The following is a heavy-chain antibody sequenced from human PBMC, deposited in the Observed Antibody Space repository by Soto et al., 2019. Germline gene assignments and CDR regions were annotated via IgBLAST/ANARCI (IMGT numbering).Heavy chain of an antibody. CDR2: IYHTGST. V-gene: IGHV4-4*02. Sequence: QVQLQESGPGLVKPSGTLSLTCAVSGGSISSSDWWIWVRQPPGKGLEWIGEIYHTGSTVYNPSHKGRVTISVDKSKNQFSLELSSVTAADTAVYYCARFNYGGGHRGFDHWGQGSLVTVSS. D-gene: IGHD2-21*01. CDR3: ARFNYGGGHRGFDH. J-gene: IGHJ4*02. CDR1: GGSISSSDW.